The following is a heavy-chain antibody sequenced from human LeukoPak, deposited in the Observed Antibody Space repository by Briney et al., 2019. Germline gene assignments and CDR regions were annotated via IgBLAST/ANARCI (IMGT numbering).Heavy chain of an antibody. Sequence: PSETPSLTCTVSGGSISSGSYYWSWIRQPAGKGLEWIGRIYTSGSTNYNPSLKSRVTISVDTSKNQFSLKLSSVTAADTAVYYCARVNGDYVPFDYWGQGTLVTVSS. CDR1: GGSISSGSYY. CDR2: IYTSGST. CDR3: ARVNGDYVPFDY. D-gene: IGHD4-17*01. J-gene: IGHJ4*02. V-gene: IGHV4-61*02.